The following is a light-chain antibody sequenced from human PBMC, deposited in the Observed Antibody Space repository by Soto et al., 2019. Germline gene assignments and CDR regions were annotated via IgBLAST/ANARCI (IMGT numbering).Light chain of an antibody. J-gene: IGKJ5*01. CDR1: QSVTSY. Sequence: ELMLPQSPPTLSLSPGERATLSCRASQSVTSYLAWYQQRPGQAPRLLINDASRRATGIPDRFSGSGSGADFTLTISSLEPEDFATYYCQQPFDSPITFGQGTRLE. V-gene: IGKV3-11*01. CDR2: DAS. CDR3: QQPFDSPIT.